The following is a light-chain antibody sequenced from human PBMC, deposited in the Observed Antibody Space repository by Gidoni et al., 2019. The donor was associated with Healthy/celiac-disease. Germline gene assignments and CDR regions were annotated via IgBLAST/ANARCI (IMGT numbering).Light chain of an antibody. J-gene: IGLJ3*02. CDR2: VTS. Sequence: QSVLTQPPSVSGAPGQRVTISCTGRSSNIGAGYDVHWYPQLPGTAPKLLIYVTSNRPSGVPDRFSGSKSGTSASLAITGLQAEDEADYYCQSYDSSLSGSVFGGGTKLTVL. CDR1: SSNIGAGYD. CDR3: QSYDSSLSGSV. V-gene: IGLV1-40*01.